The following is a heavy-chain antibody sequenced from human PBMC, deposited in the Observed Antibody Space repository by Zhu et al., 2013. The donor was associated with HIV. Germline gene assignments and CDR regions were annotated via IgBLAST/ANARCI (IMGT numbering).Heavy chain of an antibody. D-gene: IGHD4-17*01. CDR2: INHSGST. CDR1: GGSFSGYY. J-gene: IGHJ6*02. CDR3: ARDGDYWSYYYYGMDV. Sequence: QVQLQQWGAGLLKPSETLSLTCAVYGGSFSGYYWSWIRQPPGKGLEWIGEINHSGSTNYNPSLESRVTISVDTSKNQFSLKLSSVTAADTAVYYCARDGDYWSYYYYGMDVWGQRTTVTVSS. V-gene: IGHV4-34*01.